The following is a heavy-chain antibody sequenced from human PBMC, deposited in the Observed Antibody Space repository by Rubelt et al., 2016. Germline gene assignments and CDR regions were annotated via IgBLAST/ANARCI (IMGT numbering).Heavy chain of an antibody. CDR3: ARSRVAVAGTDAFDI. D-gene: IGHD6-19*01. V-gene: IGHV1-18*01. CDR2: ISAYNGNT. J-gene: IGHJ3*02. Sequence: GWISAYNGNTNYAQKFQGRVTITADKSTSTAYMELSSLRSEDTAVYYCARSRVAVAGTDAFDIWGQGTMVTVSS.